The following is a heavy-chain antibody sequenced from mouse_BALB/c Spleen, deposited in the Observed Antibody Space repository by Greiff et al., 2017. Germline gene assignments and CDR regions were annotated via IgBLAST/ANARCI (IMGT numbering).Heavy chain of an antibody. CDR3: ASDGNYGEAY. Sequence: DVQLVESGGGLVKPGGSLKLSCAASGFTFSSYAMSWVRQSPEKRLEWVAEISSGGSYTYYPDTVTGRFTISRDNAKNTLYLEMSSLRSEDTAMYYCASDGNYGEAYWGQGTLVTVSA. CDR1: GFTFSSYA. J-gene: IGHJ3*01. CDR2: ISSGGSYT. V-gene: IGHV5-9-4*01. D-gene: IGHD2-1*01.